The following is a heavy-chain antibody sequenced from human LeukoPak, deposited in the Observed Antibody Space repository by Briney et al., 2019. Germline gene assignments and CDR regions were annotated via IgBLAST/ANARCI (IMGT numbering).Heavy chain of an antibody. V-gene: IGHV1-2*02. J-gene: IGHJ5*02. CDR1: GYTFTGYY. D-gene: IGHD3-10*01. CDR3: ARDLLIYYHGSGDST. CDR2: INPHSGGT. Sequence: ASVKVSCKASGYTFTGYYIHWVRQAPGQGLEWMGWINPHSGGTNYAQKFQGRVTMTRDTSISTAYMELSSLRSDDTAVYYCARDLLIYYHGSGDSTCGQGTRVTVSS.